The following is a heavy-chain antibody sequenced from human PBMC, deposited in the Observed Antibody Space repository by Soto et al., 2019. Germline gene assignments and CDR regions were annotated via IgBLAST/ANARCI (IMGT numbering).Heavy chain of an antibody. J-gene: IGHJ4*02. CDR1: GYTFTSYG. V-gene: IGHV1-18*01. Sequence: QVQLVQSGVEVEKPGASMKVSCKASGYTFTSYGVSWVRQAPGQGLEWMGWISDYNGNTNYAQKFQGRVTMTTDTSTSTAYMELRSLRSDDTAVYYCARDVPTVTTGGPDYWGQGTLVTVSS. CDR3: ARDVPTVTTGGPDY. CDR2: ISDYNGNT. D-gene: IGHD4-17*01.